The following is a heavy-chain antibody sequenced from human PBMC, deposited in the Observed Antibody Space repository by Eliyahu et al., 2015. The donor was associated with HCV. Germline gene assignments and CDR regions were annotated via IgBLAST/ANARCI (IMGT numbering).Heavy chain of an antibody. CDR1: GGSXSTYY. J-gene: IGHJ5*02. V-gene: IGHV4-59*01. CDR2: MHYSGST. D-gene: IGHD6-19*01. CDR3: ASGGGGIAVAGTGGWFDP. Sequence: QVQLQESGPGPVXPSETLSLTCTVSGGSXSTYYWXWIRQPPGKGLXWIGYMHYSGSTTYTPSLKSRVTISLDTSKNQFSLNLTSVTAADTAVYYCASGGGGIAVAGTGGWFDPWGQGTLVTVSS.